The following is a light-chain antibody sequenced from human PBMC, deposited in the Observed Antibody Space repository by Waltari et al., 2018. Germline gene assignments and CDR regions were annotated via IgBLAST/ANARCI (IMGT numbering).Light chain of an antibody. CDR3: QQSYSTPFT. CDR2: AAS. J-gene: IGKJ4*01. V-gene: IGKV1-39*01. Sequence: DFQMTQSPSSLPASVGDIVTITCRASQSISSYLNWYQQKPGKAPKLLIYAASSLQSGVPSRFSGSGSGTDFTLTISSLQPEDFATYYCQQSYSTPFTFGGGTKVEIK. CDR1: QSISSY.